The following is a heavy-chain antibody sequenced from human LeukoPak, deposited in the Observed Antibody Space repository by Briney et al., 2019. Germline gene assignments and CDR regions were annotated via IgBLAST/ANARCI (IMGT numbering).Heavy chain of an antibody. J-gene: IGHJ4*02. Sequence: PGGSLRLSCAASGFTFSSYWMDWVRQAPGKGLEWVGHIKNDGSETYYLDSLKGRFSISRDNTNNALYLQMNSLRVEDTAVYYCVKNAGWFHLAQWGQGTLVTVSS. D-gene: IGHD6-19*01. V-gene: IGHV3-7*03. CDR1: GFTFSSYW. CDR2: IKNDGSET. CDR3: VKNAGWFHLAQ.